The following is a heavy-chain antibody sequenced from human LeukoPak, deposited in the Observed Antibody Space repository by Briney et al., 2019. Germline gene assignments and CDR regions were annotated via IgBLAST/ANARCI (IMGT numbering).Heavy chain of an antibody. CDR3: ARSSGTSYYYIMDV. J-gene: IGHJ6*02. V-gene: IGHV3-74*03. Sequence: GGSLRLSCAASGFTFSRYWMHWVRQAPGKGLMWVSRISPDGSTTLYADSVKGRFTIARDNAISSLYLQMNSLRAEDTAVYYCARSSGTSYYYIMDVWGQGTTVTVSS. CDR2: ISPDGSTT. CDR1: GFTFSRYW. D-gene: IGHD1-7*01.